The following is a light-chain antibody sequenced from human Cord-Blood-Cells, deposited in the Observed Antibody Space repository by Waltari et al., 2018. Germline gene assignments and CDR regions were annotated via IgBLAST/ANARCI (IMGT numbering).Light chain of an antibody. J-gene: IGKJ2*01. CDR1: QSISSY. CDR3: QQSYSTLYT. CDR2: AAS. Sequence: DIQMTQSPSSLSASVGDRVTIPCRASQSISSYLNWYQQKPGKAPKLLIYAASSLQSGVPSRFSGSGSGTEFTLTISSLQPEDFATYYCQQSYSTLYTFGQGTKLEIK. V-gene: IGKV1-39*01.